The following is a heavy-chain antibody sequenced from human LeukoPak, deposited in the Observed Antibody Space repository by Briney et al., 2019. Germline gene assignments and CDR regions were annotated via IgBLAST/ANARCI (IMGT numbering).Heavy chain of an antibody. CDR2: INPNNDGT. CDR3: ARVFFYGGNSVPFDY. J-gene: IGHJ4*02. D-gene: IGHD4-23*01. CDR1: GYTFTNYY. V-gene: IGHV1-2*02. Sequence: ASVTVSCKASGYTFTNYYMHWVRQAPGQGLEWMGWINPNNDGTNYAAQKFQGRVTMTRDTSISTAYMELSSLTSDDTAVYYCARVFFYGGNSVPFDYWGQGTLVTVSS.